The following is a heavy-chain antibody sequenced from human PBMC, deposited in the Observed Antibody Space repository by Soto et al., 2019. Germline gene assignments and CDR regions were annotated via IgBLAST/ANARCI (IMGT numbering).Heavy chain of an antibody. CDR2: ISYDGSDK. V-gene: IGHV3-30*03. Sequence: QVQLVESGGGVVQPGRSLRLSCAASGFTFSSYGMHWVRQAPGKGLEWVAVISYDGSDKYYADSVKGRFTISRDNSNNTLYLEMDSLRAEETAVYYCETGVVLATTYFQHWGQGTLVTVSS. CDR3: ETGVVLATTYFQH. J-gene: IGHJ1*01. CDR1: GFTFSSYG. D-gene: IGHD2-15*01.